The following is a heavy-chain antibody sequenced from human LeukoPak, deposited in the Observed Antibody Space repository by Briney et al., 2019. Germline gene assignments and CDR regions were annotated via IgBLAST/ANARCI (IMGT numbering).Heavy chain of an antibody. CDR3: ARHFFDWFRMKWFDP. CDR1: GGSISSYY. Sequence: PSETLSLTCTVSGGSISSYYWGWIRQPPGKGLEWIGSIYYSGSTYYNPSLKSRVTISVDTSKNQFSLKLSSVTAADTAVYYCARHFFDWFRMKWFDPWGQGTLVTVSS. J-gene: IGHJ5*02. D-gene: IGHD3-9*01. CDR2: IYYSGST. V-gene: IGHV4-39*07.